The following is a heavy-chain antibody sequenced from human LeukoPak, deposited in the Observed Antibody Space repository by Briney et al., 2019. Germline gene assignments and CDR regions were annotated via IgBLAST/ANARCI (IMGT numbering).Heavy chain of an antibody. D-gene: IGHD6-19*01. V-gene: IGHV3-30*04. CDR1: GFTFSSYA. Sequence: GGSLRLSCAASGFTFSSYAMHWVRQAPGKGLEWVAVISYDGSNKNYADSVKGRFTISRDNSKNTLYLQMNSLRAEDTAVYYCAKDLSGASGPGDKDAFDIWGQGTMVTVSS. CDR3: AKDLSGASGPGDKDAFDI. CDR2: ISYDGSNK. J-gene: IGHJ3*02.